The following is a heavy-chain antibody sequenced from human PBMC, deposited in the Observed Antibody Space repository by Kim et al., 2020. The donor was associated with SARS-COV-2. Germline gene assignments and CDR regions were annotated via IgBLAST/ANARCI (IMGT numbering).Heavy chain of an antibody. CDR1: GFTFGDYA. J-gene: IGHJ6*01. D-gene: IGHD4-17*01. Sequence: GGSLRLSCTASGFTFGDYAMSWFRQAPGKGLEWVGFIRSKAYGGTTEYAASVKGRFTISRDDSKSIAYLQMNSLKTEDTAVYYCTRLDDYGDYPYYYYGIDVWGQGTKVTVPS. V-gene: IGHV3-49*03. CDR2: IRSKAYGGTT. CDR3: TRLDDYGDYPYYYYGIDV.